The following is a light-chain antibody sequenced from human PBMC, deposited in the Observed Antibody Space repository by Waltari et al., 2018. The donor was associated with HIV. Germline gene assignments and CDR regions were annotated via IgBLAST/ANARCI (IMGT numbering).Light chain of an antibody. CDR1: SGHSSYA. CDR3: QTWATGIQV. Sequence: QLVLTQSPSASASLGASVKLTCTLRSGHSSYAIARNQKQAEKGPRYLMKVNSDGSHNKGDGIPDRFSGSSSGAERYLTISSLQSEDEADYYCQTWATGIQVFGGGTKLTVL. V-gene: IGLV4-69*01. J-gene: IGLJ3*02. CDR2: VNSDGSH.